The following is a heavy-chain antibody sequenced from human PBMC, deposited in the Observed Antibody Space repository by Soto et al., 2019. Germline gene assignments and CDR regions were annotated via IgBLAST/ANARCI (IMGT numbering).Heavy chain of an antibody. J-gene: IGHJ4*02. CDR3: ARNRYGGYDFDF. CDR1: SGSITSSNW. Sequence: QVQLQESGPRLVKPSGTLSLTCAVSSGSITSSNWWSWVRQPPGKGLEWIGEVSHSGSTNYIPSRKSRVTISVDKSRNQFSLRLNSVTAADTAVYYCARNRYGGYDFDFWGQGTLVTVSS. CDR2: VSHSGST. V-gene: IGHV4-4*02. D-gene: IGHD5-12*01.